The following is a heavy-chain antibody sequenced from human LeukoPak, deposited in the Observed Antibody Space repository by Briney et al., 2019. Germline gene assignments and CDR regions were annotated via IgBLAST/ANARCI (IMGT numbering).Heavy chain of an antibody. CDR3: ANGSLLPYYFDY. J-gene: IGHJ4*02. D-gene: IGHD3-10*01. CDR2: ISGSGGST. V-gene: IGHV3-23*01. Sequence: PGGSLRLSCAASGFTFSSYAMSWVRQAPGKGLEWVSAISGSGGSTYYADSVKGRFTISRDNSKNTLYLQMNSLRAEDTAVYYCANGSLLPYYFDYWGQGTLVTVSS. CDR1: GFTFSSYA.